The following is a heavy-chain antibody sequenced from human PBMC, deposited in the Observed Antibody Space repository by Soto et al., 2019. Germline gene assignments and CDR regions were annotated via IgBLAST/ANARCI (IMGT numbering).Heavy chain of an antibody. CDR3: ARGRYCLTGRCFPNWFDS. J-gene: IGHJ5*01. V-gene: IGHV4-30-4*01. CDR1: GDSISTVDYF. CDR2: IYKSATT. D-gene: IGHD2-15*01. Sequence: SETLSLTCSVSGDSISTVDYFWAWTRQPPGQALEYIGYIYKSATTYYNPSFESRVAISLDTSKSQFSLNVTSVTAADTAVYFCARGRYCLTGRCFPNWFDSWGQGTLVTVSS.